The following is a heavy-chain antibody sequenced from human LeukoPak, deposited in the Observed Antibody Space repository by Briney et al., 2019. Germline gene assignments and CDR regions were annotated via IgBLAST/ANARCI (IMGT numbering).Heavy chain of an antibody. CDR2: INSDGSST. CDR3: ASYYYDSSGAI. J-gene: IGHJ3*02. Sequence: GGSLRLSCVASGFTFSSYWMHWVRQAPGKGLVWVSRINSDGSSTSYADSVKGRFTISRDNAKNTLYLQMNSLRAEDTAVYYCASYYYDSSGAIWGQGTMVTVSS. V-gene: IGHV3-74*01. CDR1: GFTFSSYW. D-gene: IGHD3-22*01.